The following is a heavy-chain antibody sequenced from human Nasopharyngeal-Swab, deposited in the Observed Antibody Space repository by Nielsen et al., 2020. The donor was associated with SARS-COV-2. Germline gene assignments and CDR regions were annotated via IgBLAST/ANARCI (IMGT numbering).Heavy chain of an antibody. J-gene: IGHJ5*02. D-gene: IGHD2-2*01. CDR3: ARKRGFEYQLPNNWFDP. CDR1: GYTFTSYG. V-gene: IGHV1-18*01. CDR2: ISAYNGNT. Sequence: ASVKVSCKASGYTFTSYGISWVRQAPGQGLEWMGWISAYNGNTNYAQKFQGRVTMTRDTSISTAYMELSRLRSDDTAVYYCARKRGFEYQLPNNWFDPWGQGTLVTVSS.